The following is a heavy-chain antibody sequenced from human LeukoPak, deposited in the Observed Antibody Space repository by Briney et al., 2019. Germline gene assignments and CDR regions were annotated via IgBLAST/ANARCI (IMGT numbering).Heavy chain of an antibody. Sequence: PGGSLRLSCTTSGFTFRDRALSWFRQAPGKGLEWVSLIKSKAHGETVETAASLSGRFTISRDDAKSIAYLHMSNLKTEDTAVYYCSRDYSIVKATVFLDCWGQGTLVTVSS. J-gene: IGHJ4*02. D-gene: IGHD1-26*01. CDR3: SRDYSIVKATVFLDC. CDR1: GFTFRDRA. CDR2: IKSKAHGETV. V-gene: IGHV3-49*03.